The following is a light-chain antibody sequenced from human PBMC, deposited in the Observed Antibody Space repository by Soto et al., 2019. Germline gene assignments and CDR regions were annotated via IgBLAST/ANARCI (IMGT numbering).Light chain of an antibody. V-gene: IGKV1-39*01. CDR1: QSISSY. Sequence: DIQMTQSPSSLSASVGDRVTITCRASQSISSYLNWYQQKPGKAPKLLIYAASSLQSGVPSRFSGSGYGSDFTHTISSLQPEDFATYYCQQSYSTLRTFGQGTRLEIK. CDR2: AAS. J-gene: IGKJ5*01. CDR3: QQSYSTLRT.